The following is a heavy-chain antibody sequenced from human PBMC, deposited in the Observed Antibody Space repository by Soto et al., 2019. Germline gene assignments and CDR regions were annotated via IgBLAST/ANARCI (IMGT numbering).Heavy chain of an antibody. CDR3: ARMRSPRDYYGMDV. Sequence: PGGSLRLSCAASGFTFSSYGMHWVRQAPGKGLEWVAVIWYDGSNKYYADSVKGRFTISRDNSKNTLYLQMNSLRAEDTAVYYCARMRSPRDYYGMDVWGQGTTVTVSS. V-gene: IGHV3-33*01. CDR1: GFTFSSYG. J-gene: IGHJ6*02. CDR2: IWYDGSNK.